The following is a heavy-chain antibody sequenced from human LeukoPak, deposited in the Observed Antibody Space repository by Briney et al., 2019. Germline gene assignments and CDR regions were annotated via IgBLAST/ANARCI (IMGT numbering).Heavy chain of an antibody. D-gene: IGHD3-9*01. CDR1: GGSISSGGYY. J-gene: IGHJ6*02. CDR3: ARAERYYDILTGYGDDYGMDV. CDR2: IYYRGST. V-gene: IGHV4-31*03. Sequence: SETLSLTCTVSGGSISSGGYYWSWIRQHPGKGLEWIGYIYYRGSTYYNPSLKSRVTISVDTSKNQFSLKLSSVTAADTAVYYCARAERYYDILTGYGDDYGMDVWGQGTTVTVSS.